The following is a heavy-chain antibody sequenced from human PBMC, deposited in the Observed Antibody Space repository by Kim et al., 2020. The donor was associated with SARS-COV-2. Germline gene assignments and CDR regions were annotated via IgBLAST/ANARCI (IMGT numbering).Heavy chain of an antibody. V-gene: IGHV3-23*01. Sequence: RGGSTSYAASVKGRFTISRDNSKNTLYLQMNSLRAEDTALYYCAKSGQLDNWGQGTLVTVSS. CDR2: RGGST. D-gene: IGHD5-12*01. CDR3: AKSGQLDN. J-gene: IGHJ4*02.